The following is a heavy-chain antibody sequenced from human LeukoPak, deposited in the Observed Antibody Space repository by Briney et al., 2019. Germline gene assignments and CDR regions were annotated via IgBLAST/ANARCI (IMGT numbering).Heavy chain of an antibody. CDR3: AKSNMITFGGTTYYYYMDV. CDR2: IWYDGSNK. CDR1: GFTFSSYG. V-gene: IGHV3-33*06. J-gene: IGHJ6*03. D-gene: IGHD3-16*01. Sequence: GRSLRLSCAAPGFTFSSYGMHWVRQAPGKGLEWVAIIWYDGSNKYYADSVKGRFTISRDNSKNTLYLQMNSLRAEDTAVYYCAKSNMITFGGTTYYYYMDVWGKGTTVTVSS.